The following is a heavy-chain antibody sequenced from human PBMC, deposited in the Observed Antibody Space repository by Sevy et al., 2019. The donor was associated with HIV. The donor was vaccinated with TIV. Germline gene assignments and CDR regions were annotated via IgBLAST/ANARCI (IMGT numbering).Heavy chain of an antibody. J-gene: IGHJ5*02. CDR2: INPNSGGT. V-gene: IGHV1-2*06. Sequence: ASVKVSCKASGYTFTGYYMHWVRQAPGQGLEWMGRINPNSGGTNYAQKFQGRVTMTRDTSISTAYMELSRLRSDDTAVYYCARHDPVDIVVVPAALDWFDPWGQRTLVTVSS. D-gene: IGHD2-2*01. CDR1: GYTFTGYY. CDR3: ARHDPVDIVVVPAALDWFDP.